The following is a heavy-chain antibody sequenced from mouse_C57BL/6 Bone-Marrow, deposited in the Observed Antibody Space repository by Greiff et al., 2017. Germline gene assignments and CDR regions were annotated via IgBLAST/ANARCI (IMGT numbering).Heavy chain of an antibody. V-gene: IGHV1-64*01. J-gene: IGHJ3*01. Sequence: VQLQQPGAELVKPGASVKLSCKASGYTFTSYWMHWVKQRPGQGLEWIGMIHPNSGSTNYNEKFKSKATLTVDKSSSTAYMQLSSLTSEDSAVYYCARRNIYYDYDEFAYWGQGTLVTVSA. CDR1: GYTFTSYW. D-gene: IGHD2-4*01. CDR2: IHPNSGST. CDR3: ARRNIYYDYDEFAY.